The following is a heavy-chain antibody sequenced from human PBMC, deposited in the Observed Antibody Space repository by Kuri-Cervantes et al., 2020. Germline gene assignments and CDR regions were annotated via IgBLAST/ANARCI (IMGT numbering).Heavy chain of an antibody. CDR2: ISSSSSYI. CDR3: AKDFNPRSIVVVPAAGYDY. V-gene: IGHV3-21*04. D-gene: IGHD2-2*01. CDR1: GFTFSSYS. Sequence: GESLKISCAASGFTFSSYSMDWVRQAPGKGLEWVSSISSSSSYIYYADSVKGRFTISRDNAKNSLYLQMNSLRAEDTALYYCAKDFNPRSIVVVPAAGYDYWGQGTLVTVSS. J-gene: IGHJ4*02.